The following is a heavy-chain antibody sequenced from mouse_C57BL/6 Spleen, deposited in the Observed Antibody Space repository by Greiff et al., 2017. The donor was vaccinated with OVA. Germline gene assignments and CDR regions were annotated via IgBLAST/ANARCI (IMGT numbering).Heavy chain of an antibody. CDR3: ARSYDYDAFAY. V-gene: IGHV3-6*01. J-gene: IGHJ3*01. D-gene: IGHD2-4*01. CDR1: GYSITSGYY. CDR2: ISYDGSN. Sequence: ESGPGLVKPSQSLSLTCSVTGYSITSGYYWNWIRQFPGNKLEWMGYISYDGSNNYNPSLKNRISITRDTSKNQFFLKLNSVTTEDTATYYCARSYDYDAFAYWGQGTLVTVSA.